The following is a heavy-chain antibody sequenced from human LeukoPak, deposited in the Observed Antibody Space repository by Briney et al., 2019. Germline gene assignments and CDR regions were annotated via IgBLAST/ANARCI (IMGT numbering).Heavy chain of an antibody. CDR3: SAGGYSYGNVYCGC. D-gene: IGHD5-18*01. Sequence: GGSLRLSCAASGFTFSNAWMSWVRQAPGKGLEWVGRIKSKTDGGTTDYAAPVKGRFTISRDDSKHTLYLQMNSLKTEDTAVYYCSAGGYSYGNVYCGCWGEGTLVTVSS. V-gene: IGHV3-15*01. CDR2: IKSKTDGGTT. J-gene: IGHJ4*02. CDR1: GFTFSNAW.